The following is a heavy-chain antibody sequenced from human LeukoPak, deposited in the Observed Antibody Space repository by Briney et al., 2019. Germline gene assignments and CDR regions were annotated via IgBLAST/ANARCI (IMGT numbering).Heavy chain of an antibody. Sequence: GGSLRLSCAASGFDFATYWMFWVRQAPGKGLFWVAQINSDGSGATYGDSAKGRFSISRDNAKNTLFLYMSGLRAEDTAVYYCARGTSTAPGIDYWGQGTLVAVSS. CDR3: ARGTSTAPGIDY. J-gene: IGHJ4*02. V-gene: IGHV3-74*01. CDR1: GFDFATYW. D-gene: IGHD6-13*01. CDR2: INSDGSGA.